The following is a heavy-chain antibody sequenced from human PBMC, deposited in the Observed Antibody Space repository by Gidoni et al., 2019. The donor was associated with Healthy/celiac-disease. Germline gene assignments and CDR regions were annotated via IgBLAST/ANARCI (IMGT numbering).Heavy chain of an antibody. CDR2: IIPIFGTA. Sequence: QVQLVQSGAEVKKPGSSVMVSCKASGGTFSSYATRRVRQAPGKGPEWMGGIIPIFGTANYAQKFQGRVTITADKSTSTAYMELSSLRSEDTAVYYCARMLGCGGDCRKDYYYGMDVWGQGTTVTVSS. V-gene: IGHV1-69*06. CDR3: ARMLGCGGDCRKDYYYGMDV. CDR1: GGTFSSYA. D-gene: IGHD2-21*02. J-gene: IGHJ6*02.